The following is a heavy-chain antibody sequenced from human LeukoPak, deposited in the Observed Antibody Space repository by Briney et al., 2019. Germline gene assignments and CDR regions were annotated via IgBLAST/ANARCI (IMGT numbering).Heavy chain of an antibody. CDR2: ISSSSSYI. D-gene: IGHD6-19*01. V-gene: IGHV3-21*01. Sequence: GGSLRLSCAASGFTFSSYSMNWVRQAPRKGLEWVSSISSSSSYIYYADSVKGRFTISRDNAKNSLYLQMNSLRAEDTAVYYCARVRWQWLVRSSGAFDIWGQGTMVTVSS. CDR3: ARVRWQWLVRSSGAFDI. CDR1: GFTFSSYS. J-gene: IGHJ3*02.